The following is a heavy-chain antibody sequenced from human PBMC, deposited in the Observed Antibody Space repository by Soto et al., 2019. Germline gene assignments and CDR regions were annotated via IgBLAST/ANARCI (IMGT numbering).Heavy chain of an antibody. CDR1: GFTFSDYI. J-gene: IGHJ5*02. D-gene: IGHD3-10*01. V-gene: IGHV3-48*02. CDR2: ISSSSSTI. Sequence: EVQLVESGGGLVQPGGSLRLSCAASGFTFSDYIMNWVRQAPGKGLEWVSYISSSSSTIFYADSVKGRFTISRDNAKNSLYLQMNSLRDEDTAVYYCARDGITMLRGVNSWFDPWGQGTLVTVSS. CDR3: ARDGITMLRGVNSWFDP.